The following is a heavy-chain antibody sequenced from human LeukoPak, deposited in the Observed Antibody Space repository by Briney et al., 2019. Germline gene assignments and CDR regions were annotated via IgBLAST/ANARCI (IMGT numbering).Heavy chain of an antibody. Sequence: GGSLRLSCAASGFDVGRNYMTWVRQAPGKGLEWVSFIYSGGATNYADSVRGRFTISRDSSKNTLYPQMNSLRVEDTAVYYCARVPGYSWGQGTLVTVSS. CDR2: IYSGGAT. D-gene: IGHD6-13*01. V-gene: IGHV3-53*01. CDR1: GFDVGRNY. CDR3: ARVPGYS. J-gene: IGHJ4*02.